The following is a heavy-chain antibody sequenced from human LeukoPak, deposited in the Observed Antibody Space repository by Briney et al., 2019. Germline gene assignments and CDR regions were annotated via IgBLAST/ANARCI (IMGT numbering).Heavy chain of an antibody. D-gene: IGHD4-17*01. CDR1: GGSISSYS. J-gene: IGHJ5*02. V-gene: IGHV4-30-2*01. Sequence: SETLSLTCTVSGGSISSYSWSWIRQPPGKGLEWIGYIYHSGSTYYNPSLKSRVTISVDRSKNQFSLKLSSVTAADTAVYYCARATLTTVTTGWFDPWGQGTLVTVSS. CDR3: ARATLTTVTTGWFDP. CDR2: IYHSGST.